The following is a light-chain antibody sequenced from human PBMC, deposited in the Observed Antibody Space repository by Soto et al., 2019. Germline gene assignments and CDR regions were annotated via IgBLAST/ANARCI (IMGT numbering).Light chain of an antibody. V-gene: IGKV1-39*01. Sequence: DIQMTQSPSPLSASVGDRVTITCRASQSISNYLNWYQQKPGQAPNLLIYIASNLHSGVPSRFSGSGSGTDFTLTISSLQPEDFATYYCRQSHSTPYTFGQGTKLEIK. J-gene: IGKJ2*01. CDR2: IAS. CDR1: QSISNY. CDR3: RQSHSTPYT.